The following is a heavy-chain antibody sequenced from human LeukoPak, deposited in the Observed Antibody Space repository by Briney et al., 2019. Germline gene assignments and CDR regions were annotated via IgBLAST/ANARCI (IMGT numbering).Heavy chain of an antibody. V-gene: IGHV3-48*02. D-gene: IGHD3-9*01. CDR3: ARDYDWAFDF. CDR1: GFIFGDYV. J-gene: IGHJ4*02. Sequence: GGSLRLSCAASGFIFGDYVMSWVRQAPGKGLEWISYINHDGQRIYYAESVRGRSTISRDNGKNSLYLQMNSLRDEDAALYYCARDYDWAFDFWGQGTPVTVSS. CDR2: INHDGQRI.